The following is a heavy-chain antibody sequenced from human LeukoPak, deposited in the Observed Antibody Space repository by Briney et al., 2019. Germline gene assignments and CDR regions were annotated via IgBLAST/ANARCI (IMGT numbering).Heavy chain of an antibody. Sequence: GGSLRLSCGASGLTFSTYSMNWVRQAPGKGLEWVSYISSDSGTRYYADSVKGRFTISRDNAKNSLYLQMNSLRAEDTAVYYSARAAQPGFDPWGQGTLVTVSS. CDR2: ISSDSGTR. CDR1: GLTFSTYS. D-gene: IGHD1-14*01. V-gene: IGHV3-48*01. CDR3: ARAAQPGFDP. J-gene: IGHJ5*02.